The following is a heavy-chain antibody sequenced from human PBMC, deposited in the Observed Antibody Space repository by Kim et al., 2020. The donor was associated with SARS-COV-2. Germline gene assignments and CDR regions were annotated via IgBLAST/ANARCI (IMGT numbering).Heavy chain of an antibody. CDR3: ASMEWFGETYDY. D-gene: IGHD3-10*01. J-gene: IGHJ4*02. Sequence: YYVDSVKGRFTISRDNAKNSLYLQMNSLSAEDTAVYYCASMEWFGETYDYWGQGTLVTVSS. V-gene: IGHV3-7*01.